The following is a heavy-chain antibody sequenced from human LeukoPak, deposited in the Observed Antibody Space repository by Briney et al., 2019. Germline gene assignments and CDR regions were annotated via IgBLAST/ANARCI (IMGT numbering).Heavy chain of an antibody. D-gene: IGHD6-13*01. CDR3: ARRRLPAADPWYFDL. CDR2: ISSDGSST. J-gene: IGHJ2*01. CDR1: GFTFSSYW. V-gene: IGHV3-74*01. Sequence: GGSLRLSCAASGFTFSSYWMHWVRQAPGKGLVWVSLISSDGSSTTYAASVKGRFTISRDNAKNTLYLQMNSLRAEDTAVYYCARRRLPAADPWYFDLWGRGTLVTVSS.